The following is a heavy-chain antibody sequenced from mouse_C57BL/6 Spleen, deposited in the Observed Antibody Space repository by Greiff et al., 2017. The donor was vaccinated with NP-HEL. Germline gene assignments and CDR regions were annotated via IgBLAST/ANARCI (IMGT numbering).Heavy chain of an antibody. V-gene: IGHV1-55*01. CDR1: GYTFTSYW. J-gene: IGHJ4*01. Sequence: QVQLQQPGAELVKPGASVKMSCKASGYTFTSYWITWVKQRPGQGLEWIGDIYPGSGSTNYNEKFKSQATLTVDTSSSTAYMQLSSLTSEDSAVDYCARSPYYYGSSPYAMDYWGQGTSVTVSS. D-gene: IGHD1-1*01. CDR3: ARSPYYYGSSPYAMDY. CDR2: IYPGSGST.